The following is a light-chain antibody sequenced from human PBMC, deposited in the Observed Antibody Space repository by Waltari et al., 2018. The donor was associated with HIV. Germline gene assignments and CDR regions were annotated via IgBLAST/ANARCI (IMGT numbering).Light chain of an antibody. CDR1: RGINVASYR. Sequence: QAVLPQPSSLAAPPGTSASVTCTLRRGINVASYRIYWYQQRSGTPPPYLLTYNPESDEQRGSGVPSRFSASKDASANAGILLISGIQSEDEADYYCMIWHSNAYVFGSGTKVTV. J-gene: IGLJ1*01. V-gene: IGLV5-45*02. CDR2: YNPESDE. CDR3: MIWHSNAYV.